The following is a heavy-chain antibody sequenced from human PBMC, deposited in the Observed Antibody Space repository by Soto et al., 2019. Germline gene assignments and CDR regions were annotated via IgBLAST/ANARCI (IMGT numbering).Heavy chain of an antibody. CDR1: GFTFSSYG. J-gene: IGHJ6*02. CDR2: ISYDGSNK. Sequence: GGSLRLSCAASGFTFSSYGMHWVRQAPGKGLEWVAVISYDGSNKYYADSVKGRFTISRDNSKNTLYLQMNSLRAEDTAVYYCAKDHRDTAMAYYYGMDVWGQGTTVTVSS. D-gene: IGHD5-18*01. CDR3: AKDHRDTAMAYYYGMDV. V-gene: IGHV3-30*18.